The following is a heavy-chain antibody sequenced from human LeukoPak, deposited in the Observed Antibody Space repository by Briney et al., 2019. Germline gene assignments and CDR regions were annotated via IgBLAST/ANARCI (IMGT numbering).Heavy chain of an antibody. CDR2: INSDGSST. CDR3: ASAPLVYYYYYMDV. CDR1: GFTFSSYW. J-gene: IGHJ6*03. D-gene: IGHD3-10*01. Sequence: PGGSLRLSCAASGFTFSSYWMHWVRQAPGKGRVWVSRINSDGSSTSYADSVKGRFTISRDNAKNTLYLQMNSLRAEDTAVYYCASAPLVYYYYYMDVWGKGTTVTVSS. V-gene: IGHV3-74*01.